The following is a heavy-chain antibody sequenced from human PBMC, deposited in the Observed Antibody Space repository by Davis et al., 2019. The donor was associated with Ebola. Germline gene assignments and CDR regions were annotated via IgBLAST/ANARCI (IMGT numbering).Heavy chain of an antibody. J-gene: IGHJ5*02. CDR1: GGSFSGYY. V-gene: IGHV4-34*01. D-gene: IGHD3-3*01. CDR2: INHSGST. CDR3: ARRITIWNWFDP. Sequence: MPSETLSLTCAVYGGSFSGYYWSWIRQPPGKGLEWIGEINHSGSTNHNPSLKSRVTISVDTSKNQFSLKLSSVTAADTAVYYCARRITIWNWFDPWGQGTLVTASS.